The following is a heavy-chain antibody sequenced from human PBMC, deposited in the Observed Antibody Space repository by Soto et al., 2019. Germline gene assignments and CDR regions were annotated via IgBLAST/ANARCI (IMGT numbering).Heavy chain of an antibody. CDR3: VTAPRGVVSDGSNSYFDY. V-gene: IGHV3-30-3*01. D-gene: IGHD6-13*01. Sequence: PGGSLRLSCAASGFTFSSYAMHWVCQAPGKGLEWVAGISYAGSNKYYADSAKGRFTISRDNSKNSLYLQMNSLRAEDTAVYYCVTAPRGVVSDGSNSYFDYWGQGTLVTVSS. J-gene: IGHJ4*02. CDR2: ISYAGSNK. CDR1: GFTFSSYA.